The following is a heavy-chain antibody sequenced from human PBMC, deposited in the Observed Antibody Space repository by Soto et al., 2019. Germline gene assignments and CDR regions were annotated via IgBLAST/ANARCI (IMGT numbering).Heavy chain of an antibody. V-gene: IGHV3-11*01. Sequence: GGSLRLSCAASGFTFSDYYMSWIRQAPGKGLEWVSYISSSGSTIYYADSVKGRFTISRDNAKNSLYLQMNSLRAEDTAVYYCAREPFASTVTTMGYFDYWGQGTLVTVSS. CDR3: AREPFASTVTTMGYFDY. CDR1: GFTFSDYY. J-gene: IGHJ4*02. D-gene: IGHD4-17*01. CDR2: ISSSGSTI.